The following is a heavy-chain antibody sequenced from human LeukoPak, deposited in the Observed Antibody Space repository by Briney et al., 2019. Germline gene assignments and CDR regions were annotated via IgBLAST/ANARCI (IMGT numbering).Heavy chain of an antibody. CDR3: ARAVGVTAIHNAFDI. V-gene: IGHV3-48*01. Sequence: GGSLRLSCAASGFTFSSYEMNWVRQAPGKGLEWVSHITTDSSSKKYTDSVKGRFTISRDNSKNTLYLQMNSLRAEDTAVYYCARAVGVTAIHNAFDIWGQGTMVTVSS. D-gene: IGHD2-21*02. J-gene: IGHJ3*02. CDR2: ITTDSSSK. CDR1: GFTFSSYE.